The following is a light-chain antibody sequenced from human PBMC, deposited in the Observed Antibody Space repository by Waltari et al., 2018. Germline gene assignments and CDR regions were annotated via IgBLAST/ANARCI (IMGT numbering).Light chain of an antibody. CDR2: GAS. Sequence: EIVMTQSPATLSVSPGERATLSCRASQSISSHLAWYQQKPGQAPRLLINGASTRATGIPARFSGSGSGTEFTLTISSLQPEDFATYYCQQYNGYFTWTFGQGTKVEIK. V-gene: IGKV3-15*01. J-gene: IGKJ1*01. CDR1: QSISSH. CDR3: QQYNGYFTWT.